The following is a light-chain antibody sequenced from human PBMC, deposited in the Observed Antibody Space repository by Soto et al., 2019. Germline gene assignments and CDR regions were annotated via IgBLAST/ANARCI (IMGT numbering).Light chain of an antibody. CDR3: QQYHSYPRT. V-gene: IGKV1-8*01. CDR2: AAS. CDR1: QGISSY. J-gene: IGKJ1*01. Sequence: AIRMTQSPSSFSASTGDRVTITCRASQGISSYLAWYQQKPGKAPTLLIYAASTLQSGVPSRFSGSGSGSEFTLTISCLQSEDFATYYCQQYHSYPRTFGQGTKVEIK.